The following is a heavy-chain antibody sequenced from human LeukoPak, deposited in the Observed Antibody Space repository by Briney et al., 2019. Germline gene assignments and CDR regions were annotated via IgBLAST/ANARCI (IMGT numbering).Heavy chain of an antibody. V-gene: IGHV3-23*01. CDR1: GFTVSTYA. J-gene: IGHJ5*02. CDR3: AKGSTTGTTGGSFDP. Sequence: GGSLRLSCLASGFTVSTYAMSWVRQAPGKGLEWVSGISGGGGITYCADFVKGRFTISKDNSKNTLSLQMNSLRAEDTAVYYCAKGSTTGTTGGSFDPWGQGALVTVSS. CDR2: ISGGGGIT. D-gene: IGHD1-1*01.